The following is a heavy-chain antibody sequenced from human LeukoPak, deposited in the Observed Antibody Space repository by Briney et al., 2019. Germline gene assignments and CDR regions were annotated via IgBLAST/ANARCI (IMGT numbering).Heavy chain of an antibody. CDR2: ISGSGGST. CDR1: GFTFSSYA. D-gene: IGHD2-2*01. J-gene: IGHJ4*02. Sequence: GRSLRLSCAASGFTFSSYAMSWVRQAPGKGLEWVSAISGSGGSTYYADSVKGRFTISRDNSKNTLYLQMNSLRAEDTAVYYCAKALGVVVPAALDYWGQGTLVTVSS. CDR3: AKALGVVVPAALDY. V-gene: IGHV3-23*01.